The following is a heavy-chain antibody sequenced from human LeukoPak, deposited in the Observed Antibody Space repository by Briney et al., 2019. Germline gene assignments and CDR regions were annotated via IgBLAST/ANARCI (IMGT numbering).Heavy chain of an antibody. D-gene: IGHD3-10*02. CDR3: AELGITMIGGV. CDR2: ISGNGGVI. J-gene: IGHJ6*04. V-gene: IGHV3-11*04. Sequence: AGGSLRLSCAASGFTFSDNYMTWVRQAPGKGLEWLSYISGNGGVIQYADSVKGRFTISRDNAKNSLYLQMNSLRAEDTAVYYCAELGITMIGGVWGKGTTVTISS. CDR1: GFTFSDNY.